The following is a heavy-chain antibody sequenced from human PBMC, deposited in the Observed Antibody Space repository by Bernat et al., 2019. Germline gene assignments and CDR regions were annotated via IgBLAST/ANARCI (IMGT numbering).Heavy chain of an antibody. D-gene: IGHD1-1*01. J-gene: IGHJ4*02. CDR2: ISGDSIYT. V-gene: IGHV3-23*04. Sequence: VQLVESGGGVVQPGRSLRLSCAASGFTFSAYAMTWVRQAPGKELEWVSAISGDSIYTYYSDSVRGRFTTSRDNSKNTLYLQLNSLRAEDTAVYYCAKNLATGTANYDYWGQGTLVTVSS. CDR3: AKNLATGTANYDY. CDR1: GFTFSAYA.